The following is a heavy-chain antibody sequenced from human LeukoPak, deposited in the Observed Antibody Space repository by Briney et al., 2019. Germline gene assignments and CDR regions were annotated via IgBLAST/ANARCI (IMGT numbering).Heavy chain of an antibody. V-gene: IGHV4-59*01. J-gene: IGHJ3*02. CDR2: IYYSGST. Sequence: NPSETLSLTCTVSGGSISSYYWSWIRQPPGKGLEWIGYIYYSGSTNYNPSLKSRVTISVDTSKNQFSLKLSSVTAADTAVYYCARAPTAYYYDSSGYYYFDIWGQGTMVTVSS. CDR3: ARAPTAYYYDSSGYYYFDI. CDR1: GGSISSYY. D-gene: IGHD3-22*01.